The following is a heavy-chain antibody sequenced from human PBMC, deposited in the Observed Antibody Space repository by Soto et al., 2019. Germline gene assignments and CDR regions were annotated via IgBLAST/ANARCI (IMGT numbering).Heavy chain of an antibody. CDR1: GYTFTSYD. CDR3: ASLVVTAHNWFDP. J-gene: IGHJ5*02. D-gene: IGHD2-21*02. CDR2: MNPNSGNT. V-gene: IGHV1-8*01. Sequence: ASVKVSCKASGYTFTSYDINWVRQATGQGLEWMGWMNPNSGNTGYAQKFQGRVTMTRNTSISTAYMELSSLRSEDTAVYYCASLVVTAHNWFDPWGQGTLVTVSS.